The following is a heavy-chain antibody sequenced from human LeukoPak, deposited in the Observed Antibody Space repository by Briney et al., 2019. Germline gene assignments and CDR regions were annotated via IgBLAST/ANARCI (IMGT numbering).Heavy chain of an antibody. V-gene: IGHV3-7*03. CDR3: AKEDDVVVPAAMSY. CDR2: IKQDGSEK. J-gene: IGHJ4*02. Sequence: GGSLRLSCAASGFTFSSYWMSWVRQAPGKGLEWVANIKQDGSEKYYVDSVKGRFTISRDNSKNTLYLQMNSLRAEDTAVYYCAKEDDVVVPAAMSYWGQGTLVTVSS. D-gene: IGHD2-2*01. CDR1: GFTFSSYW.